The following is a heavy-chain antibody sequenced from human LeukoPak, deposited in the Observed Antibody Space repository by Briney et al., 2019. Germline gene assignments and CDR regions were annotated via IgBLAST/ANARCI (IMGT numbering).Heavy chain of an antibody. Sequence: PGGSLRLSCAASGVPFTTYAMSWVRQAPGKGLEWVSAISGRGGRTYYADSVKGRFTISRDNSENTLYLQMNRLRADDTAIYYCAKSTWFDYFDYWGQGTLVTVSS. D-gene: IGHD3-9*01. CDR3: AKSTWFDYFDY. CDR2: ISGRGGRT. J-gene: IGHJ4*02. V-gene: IGHV3-23*01. CDR1: GVPFTTYA.